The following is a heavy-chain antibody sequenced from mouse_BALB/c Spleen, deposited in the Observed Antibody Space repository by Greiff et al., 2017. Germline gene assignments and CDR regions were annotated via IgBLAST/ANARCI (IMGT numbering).Heavy chain of an antibody. J-gene: IGHJ4*01. D-gene: IGHD3-1*01. CDR1: GFNFKDTY. Sequence: EVQLQESGAELVKPGASVKLSCTASGFNFKDTYMHWVKQRPEQGLEWIGRIDPANGNTKYDPKFQGKATITADTSSNTAYLQLSSLTSEDTAVYYCAIDSGDDWGQGTSVTVSS. CDR2: IDPANGNT. V-gene: IGHV14-3*02. CDR3: AIDSGDD.